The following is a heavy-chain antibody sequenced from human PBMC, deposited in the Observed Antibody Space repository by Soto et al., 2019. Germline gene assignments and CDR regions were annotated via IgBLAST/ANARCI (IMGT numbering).Heavy chain of an antibody. V-gene: IGHV4-30-4*01. D-gene: IGHD3-3*01. CDR3: AREGEGDTIFGVV. CDR2: IYYSGST. CDR1: GGSISSGDYY. Sequence: QVQLQESGPGLVKPSQTLSLTCTVSGGSISSGDYYWSWIRQPPGKGLYWIGYIYYSGSTDYNPSLTSRVTIPVDTSKNQFSLKLSSVTAADTAVYYCAREGEGDTIFGVVWGQGTLVTVCS. J-gene: IGHJ4*02.